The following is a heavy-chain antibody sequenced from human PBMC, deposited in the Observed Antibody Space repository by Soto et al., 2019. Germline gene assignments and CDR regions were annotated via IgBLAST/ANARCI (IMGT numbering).Heavy chain of an antibody. V-gene: IGHV4-34*01. Sequence: ASETLSLTCAVYGGSFSGYYWSWIRQPPGKGLEWIGEINHSGSTNYNPSLKSRVTISVDTSKNQFSLKLSSVTAADTAVYYCAREYYYDSSGYRVDYWGQGTLVTVSS. J-gene: IGHJ4*02. CDR1: GGSFSGYY. CDR3: AREYYYDSSGYRVDY. CDR2: INHSGST. D-gene: IGHD3-22*01.